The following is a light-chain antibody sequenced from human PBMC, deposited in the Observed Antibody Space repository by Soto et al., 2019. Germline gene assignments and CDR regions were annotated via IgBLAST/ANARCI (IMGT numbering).Light chain of an antibody. Sequence: QSALTQPPSASGSPGQSVTISCTGTSSDVGGYNYVSWYQQHPGKAPKLMIYEVNKRPSGVPDRFSGSKSGNTAYLTVSGLQTEDEADYYCSSYAGSNNVFGTGTKVTVL. CDR3: SSYAGSNNV. CDR2: EVN. CDR1: SSDVGGYNY. V-gene: IGLV2-8*01. J-gene: IGLJ1*01.